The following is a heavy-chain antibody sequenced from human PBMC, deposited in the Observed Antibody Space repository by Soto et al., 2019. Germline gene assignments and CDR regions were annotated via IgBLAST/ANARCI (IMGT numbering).Heavy chain of an antibody. D-gene: IGHD2-15*01. Sequence: QVHLVESGGGVVQPGGSLRLSCAASGFTFSSYAIHWVRQAPGKGLEWVAIIWFVGSNKYYADTVKGRFSISRDNSKNTLFLQIDSLRAEDTADYYCARGQLPAATTNIDFWGQGILVIVAA. CDR1: GFTFSSYA. V-gene: IGHV3-33*01. CDR3: ARGQLPAATTNIDF. J-gene: IGHJ4*02. CDR2: IWFVGSNK.